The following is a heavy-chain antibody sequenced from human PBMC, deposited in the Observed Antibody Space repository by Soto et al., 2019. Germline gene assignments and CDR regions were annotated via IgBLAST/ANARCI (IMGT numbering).Heavy chain of an antibody. D-gene: IGHD6-6*01. CDR2: IYYTGST. CDR3: ARSPYSSLSGPYNWFDL. V-gene: IGHV4-31*03. CDR1: GGSISSAGYY. Sequence: SETLSLTCSVSGGSISSAGYYWSWIRQHPGKGLEWIGYIYYTGSTYYNPSLKSRVTLSVDTSKNQFSLKLSSMTAADTAVYYCARSPYSSLSGPYNWFDLWGRGTLVTVSS. J-gene: IGHJ5*02.